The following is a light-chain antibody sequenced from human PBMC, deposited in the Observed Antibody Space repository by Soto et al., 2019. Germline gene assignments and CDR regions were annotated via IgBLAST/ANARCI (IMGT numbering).Light chain of an antibody. CDR3: QQYYSIPPT. J-gene: IGKJ2*01. V-gene: IGKV4-1*01. Sequence: DIVMTQSPDSLAVSLGERATINCKSSQSVLYSSNNKNYLAWYQQKPGQPPKLLIDWASTRESGVPDRFSGSGSGTDFTLTISSLQAEDVAVYYCQQYYSIPPTFGRGTKLEIK. CDR2: WAS. CDR1: QSVLYSSNNKNY.